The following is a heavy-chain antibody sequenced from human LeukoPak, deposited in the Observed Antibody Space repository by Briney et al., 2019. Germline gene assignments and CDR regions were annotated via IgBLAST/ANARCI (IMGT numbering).Heavy chain of an antibody. J-gene: IGHJ2*01. D-gene: IGHD3-10*02. Sequence: SGGSLRLSCEASGFTFGNFGMTWVRQAPGKGLQWVSGITGSTTWTYYAASVKGRFTVSRDNSQNTLHLQMNSLRADDTAVYYCARELVSSGPGYFDLWGRGTLVTVSS. CDR2: ITGSTTWT. CDR1: GFTFGNFG. V-gene: IGHV3-23*01. CDR3: ARELVSSGPGYFDL.